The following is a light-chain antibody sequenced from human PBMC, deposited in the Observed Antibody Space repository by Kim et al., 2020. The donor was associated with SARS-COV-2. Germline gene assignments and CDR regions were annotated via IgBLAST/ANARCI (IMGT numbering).Light chain of an antibody. Sequence: DIVMTQSPDSLAVFLGERATINCKSSQSVLFSSNNKNYLAWYQQKPGQPPKLLIYWASTRESGVPDRFSGSGSETDFALTISSLQAEDVTVYYCQQYYGTPYSFGQGTKLEI. V-gene: IGKV4-1*01. CDR2: WAS. J-gene: IGKJ2*03. CDR1: QSVLFSSNNKNY. CDR3: QQYYGTPYS.